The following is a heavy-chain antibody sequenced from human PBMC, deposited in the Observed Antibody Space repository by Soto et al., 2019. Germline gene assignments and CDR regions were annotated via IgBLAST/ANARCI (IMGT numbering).Heavy chain of an antibody. CDR1: GFTFSNAW. V-gene: IGHV3-15*01. CDR3: TTDPGDCSGGSCYSHDAFDI. CDR2: IKSKTDGGTT. J-gene: IGHJ3*02. Sequence: EVQLVESGGGLVKPGGSLRLSCAASGFTFSNAWMSWVRQAPGKGREWVGRIKSKTDGGTTDYAAPVKGRFTISRDDSKNTLYLQMNSLKTEDTAVYYCTTDPGDCSGGSCYSHDAFDIWGQGTMVTVSS. D-gene: IGHD2-15*01.